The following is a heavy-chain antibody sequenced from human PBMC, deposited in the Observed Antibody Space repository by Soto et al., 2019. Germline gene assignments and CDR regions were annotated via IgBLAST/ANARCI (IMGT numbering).Heavy chain of an antibody. V-gene: IGHV1-3*01. CDR1: GYTFTSYA. CDR2: INAGNGNT. D-gene: IGHD4-17*01. Sequence: ASVKVSCKASGYTFTSYAMHWVRQAPGQRLEWMAWINAGNGNTKYSQKFQGRVTINRDTSASTAYMELSSLRSEDTAVYYCARWMTTVTTSYYYYRLAVWGQGTTVTVSS. CDR3: ARWMTTVTTSYYYYRLAV. J-gene: IGHJ6*02.